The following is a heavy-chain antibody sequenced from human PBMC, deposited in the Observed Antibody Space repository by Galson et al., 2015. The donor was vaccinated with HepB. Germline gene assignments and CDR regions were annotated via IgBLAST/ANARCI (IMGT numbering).Heavy chain of an antibody. CDR3: AREGGTGGYSYGIYYFDY. Sequence: SVKVSCKASRYSFTNYAMHWVRQAPGQRLEWMGWINTGNGNTQFSQRFQDRVTLTRDTSASTVYMELSSLRSEDTSVYYCAREGGTGGYSYGIYYFDYWGQGTLVTVSS. D-gene: IGHD5-18*01. J-gene: IGHJ4*02. V-gene: IGHV1-3*04. CDR1: RYSFTNYA. CDR2: INTGNGNT.